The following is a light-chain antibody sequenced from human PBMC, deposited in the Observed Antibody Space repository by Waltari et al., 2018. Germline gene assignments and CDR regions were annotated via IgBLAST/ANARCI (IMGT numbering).Light chain of an antibody. J-gene: IGLJ2*01. V-gene: IGLV2-23*02. CDR3: CSYTRSNYVT. CDR2: EVI. CDR1: SSDVGSYNL. Sequence: QSALTQPASVSGSPGQSITISCTGTSSDVGSYNLVSWYQHYPGKAPKVVCVEVIRRPSLLFNRFSGSKSGNTASLTSSGLQAEDETDYYCCSYTRSNYVTFGGGTKVTVL.